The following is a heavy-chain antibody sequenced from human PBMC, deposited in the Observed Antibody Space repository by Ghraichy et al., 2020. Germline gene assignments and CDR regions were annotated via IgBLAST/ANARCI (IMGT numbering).Heavy chain of an antibody. CDR3: AKVGPVTGTGVRPFDY. V-gene: IGHV3-23*01. CDR1: GFTFSSYA. CDR2: ITSSGDNT. D-gene: IGHD6-19*01. Sequence: GGSLRLSFAASGFTFSSYAMSWVRQAPGKGLEWVSGITSSGDNTYYADSVKGRFTISRDNSKNTLYLQMNSLRAEDTAVYYCAKVGPVTGTGVRPFDYWGQGTLVTVSS. J-gene: IGHJ4*02.